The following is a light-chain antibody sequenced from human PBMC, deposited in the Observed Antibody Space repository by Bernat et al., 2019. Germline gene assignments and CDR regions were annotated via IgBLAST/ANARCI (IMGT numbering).Light chain of an antibody. CDR1: QDISNY. V-gene: IGKV1-33*01. J-gene: IGKJ5*01. CDR2: DAS. CDR3: QQYDDLPIT. Sequence: DIQMTQSPSSLSASVGDRVTITCQASQDISNYLNWYQQRPGKAPTLLIYDASNLKTGVPSWFSGSGSGTDFSFTISSLQPEDIATYFCQQYDDLPITFGQGTRLEIK.